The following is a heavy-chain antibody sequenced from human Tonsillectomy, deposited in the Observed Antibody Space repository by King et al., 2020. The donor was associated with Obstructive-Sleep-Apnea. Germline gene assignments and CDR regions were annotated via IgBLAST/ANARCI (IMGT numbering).Heavy chain of an antibody. CDR3: ARVNQDGNWFDP. Sequence: VQLVESGGGVVQPGRSLNLSCAASGFTFRSYGMHWVRQAPGKGLEWVAVIWYDGSKKYYADSVKGRFTISRDNSKDTLFLQMNSLTAEDTGIYYCARVNQDGNWFDPWGQGTLVTVSS. D-gene: IGHD5-24*01. CDR1: GFTFRSYG. J-gene: IGHJ5*02. CDR2: IWYDGSKK. V-gene: IGHV3-33*01.